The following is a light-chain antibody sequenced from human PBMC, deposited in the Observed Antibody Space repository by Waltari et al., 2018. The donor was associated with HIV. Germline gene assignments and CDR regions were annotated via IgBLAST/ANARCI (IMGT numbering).Light chain of an antibody. CDR2: GAS. CDR3: QQYGSSPLT. CDR1: QSISGTY. V-gene: IGKV3-20*01. J-gene: IGKJ4*01. Sequence: EIVLTQSPGTLSLSPGKRVILSCRASQSISGTYLAWYQQRPGQSPRLLIYGASTRATGIPDRFSGSGSGTDFTLTISRLEPEDSAMYYCQQYGSSPLTFGGGTKVEIK.